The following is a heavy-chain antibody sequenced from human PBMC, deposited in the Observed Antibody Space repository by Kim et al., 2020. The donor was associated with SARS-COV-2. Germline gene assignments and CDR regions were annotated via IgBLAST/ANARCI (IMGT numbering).Heavy chain of an antibody. J-gene: IGHJ5*02. CDR3: AKDTIEQPGGWFDP. Sequence: ADSVKGRFTISRDSSKNTLYLQMNSLRAEDTAVYYCAKDTIEQPGGWFDPWGQGTLVTVSS. D-gene: IGHD6-13*01. V-gene: IGHV3-23*01.